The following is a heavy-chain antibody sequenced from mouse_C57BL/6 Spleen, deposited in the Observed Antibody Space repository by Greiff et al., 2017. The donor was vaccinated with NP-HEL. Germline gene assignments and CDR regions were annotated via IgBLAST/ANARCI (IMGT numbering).Heavy chain of an antibody. Sequence: VKLVESGPGLVQPSQSLSITCTVSGFSLTSYGVHWVRQSPGKGLEWLGVIWRGGSTDYNAAFMSRLSITKDNSKSQVFFKMNSLQADDTAIYYCAKTGSTWYFDVWGTGTTVTVSS. CDR3: AKTGSTWYFDV. CDR2: IWRGGST. J-gene: IGHJ1*03. CDR1: GFSLTSYG. D-gene: IGHD5-1*01. V-gene: IGHV2-5*01.